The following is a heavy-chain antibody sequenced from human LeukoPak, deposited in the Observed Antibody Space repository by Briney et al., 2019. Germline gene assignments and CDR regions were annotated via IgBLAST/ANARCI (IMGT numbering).Heavy chain of an antibody. J-gene: IGHJ6*03. CDR3: ARDQTKWEPLRRRDYYYMDV. D-gene: IGHD1-26*01. Sequence: GGSLRLSCAASGFTFSSYNMNWVRQAPGKGLEWVSSITSGSSYIYYADSVKGRFTISRDNAKNSLYLQMNSLRAEDTAVYYCARDQTKWEPLRRRDYYYMDVWGKGTTVTVSS. V-gene: IGHV3-21*01. CDR2: ITSGSSYI. CDR1: GFTFSSYN.